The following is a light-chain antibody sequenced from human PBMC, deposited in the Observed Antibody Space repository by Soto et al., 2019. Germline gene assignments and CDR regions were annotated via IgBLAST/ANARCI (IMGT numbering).Light chain of an antibody. V-gene: IGLV2-11*01. CDR3: CSYAGRNTLM. J-gene: IGLJ3*02. CDR1: SSDVGGYNY. Sequence: QSALTQPRSVSAYPGQSVTISCTGTSSDVGGYNYVSWYRQHPGKAPKLMIYDVNKRPSGVPDRFSGSKSGNTASLTISGLQAEDEGDYCCCSYAGRNTLMFGGGTKVTVL. CDR2: DVN.